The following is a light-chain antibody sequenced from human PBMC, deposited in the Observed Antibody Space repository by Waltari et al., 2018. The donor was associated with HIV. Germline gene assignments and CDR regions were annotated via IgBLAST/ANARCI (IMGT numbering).Light chain of an antibody. Sequence: QSALTQPPSVSGSPGQSVTISCAGTNSDIGGYDRVSWSQQPPGTAPKLLIYAVTNRPSGVPGRFSASKSGTSASLTISGLQAGDEGDYYCSSYSATNTVVFGGGTKLTVL. V-gene: IGLV2-18*02. J-gene: IGLJ2*01. CDR2: AVT. CDR1: NSDIGGYDR. CDR3: SSYSATNTVV.